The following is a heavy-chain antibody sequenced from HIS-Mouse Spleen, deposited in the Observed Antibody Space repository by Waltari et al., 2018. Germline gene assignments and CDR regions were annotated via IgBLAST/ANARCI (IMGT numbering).Heavy chain of an antibody. D-gene: IGHD6-13*01. CDR3: AREIPYSSSWYDWYFDL. J-gene: IGHJ2*01. V-gene: IGHV4-39*07. CDR1: GGSISSSSYY. Sequence: QLQLQESGPGLVKPSETLSLTCTVSGGSISSSSYYWGWLRQPPGERVEWIGCTDYRGNNSSTPARKSRVTISLDTSKNQFSLKLSSVTAADTAVYYCAREIPYSSSWYDWYFDLWGRGTLVTVSS. CDR2: TDYRGNN.